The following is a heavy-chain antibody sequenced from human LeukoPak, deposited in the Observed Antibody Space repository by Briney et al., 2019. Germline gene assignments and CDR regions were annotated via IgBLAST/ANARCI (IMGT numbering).Heavy chain of an antibody. CDR1: GFTFSSYA. D-gene: IGHD3-22*01. CDR3: AKSLDYYDSSGYYFDY. Sequence: AGGSLRLSCAASGFTFSSYAMSWVRQAPGKGLEWVSAISGSGGSTYYADSVKGRFTISRDNSKNTLYLQMNSLRAEDTAVYYCAKSLDYYDSSGYYFDYWGQGTLVTVFS. V-gene: IGHV3-23*01. CDR2: ISGSGGST. J-gene: IGHJ4*02.